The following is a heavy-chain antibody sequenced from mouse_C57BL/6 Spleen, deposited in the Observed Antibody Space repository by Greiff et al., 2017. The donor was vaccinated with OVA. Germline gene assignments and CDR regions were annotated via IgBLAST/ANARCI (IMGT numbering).Heavy chain of an antibody. CDR1: GYTFTSYW. Sequence: QVQLQQSGAELVKPGASVKLSCKASGYTFTSYWMHWVKQRPGQGLEWIGMIHPNSGSTNYNEKFKSKATLTVDKSSSTSYMQLSSLTSEDSAVYYCALITTVVARIAMDYWGQGTSVTVSS. CDR2: IHPNSGST. D-gene: IGHD1-1*01. V-gene: IGHV1-64*01. CDR3: ALITTVVARIAMDY. J-gene: IGHJ4*01.